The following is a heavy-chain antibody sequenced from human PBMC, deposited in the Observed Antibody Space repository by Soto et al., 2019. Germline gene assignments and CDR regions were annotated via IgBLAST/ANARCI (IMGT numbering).Heavy chain of an antibody. Sequence: SETLSLTCTVSGGSISSSSYYWGWIRQPPGKGLEWIGSIYYSGSTYYNPSLKSRVTISVDTSKNQFSLKLSSVTAADTAVYYCARPWYRASGEDAFDIWGQGTMVTLSS. J-gene: IGHJ3*02. D-gene: IGHD2-15*01. CDR3: ARPWYRASGEDAFDI. V-gene: IGHV4-39*01. CDR2: IYYSGST. CDR1: GGSISSSSYY.